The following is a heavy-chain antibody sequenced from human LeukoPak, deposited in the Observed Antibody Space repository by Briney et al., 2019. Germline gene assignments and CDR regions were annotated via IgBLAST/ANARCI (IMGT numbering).Heavy chain of an antibody. CDR3: ARRLGRKFGERFYYYHYMDV. Sequence: SETLSLTCTVSGHSISSDYYWSWIRQPPGKGLEWIGEINHSGSTKYNPSLKSRVTISVDTSKNQFSLKLSSVTAADTAVYYCARRLGRKFGERFYYYHYMDVWGKGTTVTISS. D-gene: IGHD3-10*01. V-gene: IGHV4-34*01. J-gene: IGHJ6*03. CDR2: INHSGST. CDR1: GHSISSDYY.